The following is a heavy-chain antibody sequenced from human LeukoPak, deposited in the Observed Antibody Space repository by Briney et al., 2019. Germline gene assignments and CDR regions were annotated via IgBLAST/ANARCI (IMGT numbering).Heavy chain of an antibody. D-gene: IGHD2-2*01. CDR2: IIPIFGTA. CDR3: ARVVPAAKYAIYYYYYYMDV. Sequence: GASVKVSCKASGGTFSSYAISWVRQAPGQGLEWMGGIIPIFGTANYAQKFQGRVTITTDESTSTAYMELSSLRSEDTAVYYCARVVPAAKYAIYYYYYYMDVWGKGTTVTVSS. V-gene: IGHV1-69*05. CDR1: GGTFSSYA. J-gene: IGHJ6*03.